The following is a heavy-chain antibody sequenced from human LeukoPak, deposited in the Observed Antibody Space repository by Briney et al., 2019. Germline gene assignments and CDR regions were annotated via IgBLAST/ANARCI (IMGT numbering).Heavy chain of an antibody. V-gene: IGHV3-23*01. Sequence: GGSLRLSCTASGLTFSSYAMSWVRQAPGKGLEWVSVITGSGGSTYYADSVKGRFTISRDNSKNTLYLQMKSLRVEDTAVYYCAVYSSGWYCQYWGQGTLVTVSS. CDR2: ITGSGGST. CDR1: GLTFSSYA. D-gene: IGHD6-19*01. J-gene: IGHJ4*02. CDR3: AVYSSGWYCQY.